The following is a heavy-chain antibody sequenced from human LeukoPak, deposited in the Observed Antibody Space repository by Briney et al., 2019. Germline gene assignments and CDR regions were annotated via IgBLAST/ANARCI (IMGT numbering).Heavy chain of an antibody. D-gene: IGHD3-22*01. CDR3: ARDYYDSSAYRYYFDY. CDR2: IYTSGST. CDR1: GGSISSGSYY. Sequence: SETLSLTCTVSGGSISSGSYYWSWIRQPAGKGLEWIGRIYTSGSTNYNPSLKSRVTISVDTSKNQFSLKLSSVTAADMAVYYCARDYYDSSAYRYYFDYWGQGTLVTVSS. V-gene: IGHV4-61*02. J-gene: IGHJ4*02.